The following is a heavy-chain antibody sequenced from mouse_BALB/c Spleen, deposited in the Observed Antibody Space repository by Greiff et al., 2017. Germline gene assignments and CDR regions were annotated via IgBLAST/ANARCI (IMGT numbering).Heavy chain of an antibody. D-gene: IGHD2-14*01. Sequence: QVQLQQSGAELVKPGASVKLSCKASGYTFTSYYMYWVKQRPGQGLEWIGGINPSNGGTNFNEKFKSKATLTVDKSSSTAYMQLSSLTSEDSAVYYCTRWRYDGAWFAYWGQGTLVTVSA. CDR2: INPSNGGT. CDR3: TRWRYDGAWFAY. J-gene: IGHJ3*01. V-gene: IGHV1S81*02. CDR1: GYTFTSYY.